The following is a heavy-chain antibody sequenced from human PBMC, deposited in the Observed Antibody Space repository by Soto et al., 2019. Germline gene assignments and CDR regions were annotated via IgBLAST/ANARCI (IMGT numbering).Heavy chain of an antibody. CDR2: INHSGST. CDR3: ARAPGIVVVPATTFSGV. J-gene: IGHJ6*04. Sequence: SSETLSLTCAVYGGSFSGYYWSWIRQPPGKGLEWIGEINHSGSTNYNPSLESRVTISVDTSKNQFSLKLSSVTAADTAVYYCARAPGIVVVPATTFSGVWGKGTTVTVSS. CDR1: GGSFSGYY. D-gene: IGHD2-2*01. V-gene: IGHV4-34*01.